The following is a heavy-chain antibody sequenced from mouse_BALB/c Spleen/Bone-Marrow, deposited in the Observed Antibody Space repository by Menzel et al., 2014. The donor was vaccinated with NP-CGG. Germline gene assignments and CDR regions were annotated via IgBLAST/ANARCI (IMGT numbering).Heavy chain of an antibody. CDR1: GFTFSDFY. CDR3: ARDVGYGNYFVY. D-gene: IGHD2-10*02. Sequence: EVQGVESGGGLVQPGDSLRLSCATSGFTFSDFYMEWVRQPPGKRPEWIAASRNKAKYYTTEYSASVKGRFIVSRDTSQSVLYLQMNALRAEDTAIYYCARDVGYGNYFVYWGQGTLVTVSA. V-gene: IGHV7-1*02. CDR2: SRNKAKYYTT. J-gene: IGHJ3*01.